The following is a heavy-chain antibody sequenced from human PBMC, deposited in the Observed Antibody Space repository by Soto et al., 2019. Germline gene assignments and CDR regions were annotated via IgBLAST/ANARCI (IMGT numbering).Heavy chain of an antibody. CDR1: GYTFTSYG. J-gene: IGHJ5*02. CDR3: ARDPGSGWYNDWFDP. V-gene: IGHV1-18*01. Sequence: ASVKVSCKASGYTFTSYGISWVRQAPGQGLEWMGWISAYNGNTNYAQKLQGRVTMTTDTSTSTAYMELRSLRSDDTAVYYCARDPGSGWYNDWFDPWGQGTLVTVCS. CDR2: ISAYNGNT. D-gene: IGHD6-19*01.